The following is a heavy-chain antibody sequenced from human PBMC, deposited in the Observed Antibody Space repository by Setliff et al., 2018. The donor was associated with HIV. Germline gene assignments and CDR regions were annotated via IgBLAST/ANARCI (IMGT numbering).Heavy chain of an antibody. CDR3: ARNKIGWDTYSVVNYFDP. CDR2: VNPEDGET. CDR1: GYTFIDYY. D-gene: IGHD2-21*01. J-gene: IGHJ5*02. V-gene: IGHV1-69-2*01. Sequence: AASVKVSCKASGYTFIDYYIHWVQQAPGKGLEWMGHVNPEDGETIYADKFQDRVTLTRDTSTNTAYMELRRLRSDDTAIYFCARNKIGWDTYSVVNYFDPWGQGTLVTVSS.